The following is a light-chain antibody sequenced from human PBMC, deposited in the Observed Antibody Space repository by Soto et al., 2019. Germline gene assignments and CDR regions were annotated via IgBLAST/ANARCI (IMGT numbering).Light chain of an antibody. Sequence: DIHLTQSPSFLSASVGDRVTITCRPSQAVPNNMAWYQQKPGKPPKLLIYDASSLEGGVPSRFSGSGSGTEFTLTISSLQADDFATYYCQQYSAYPYTFGQGTKVDIK. CDR1: QAVPNN. J-gene: IGKJ2*01. CDR3: QQYSAYPYT. CDR2: DAS. V-gene: IGKV1-9*01.